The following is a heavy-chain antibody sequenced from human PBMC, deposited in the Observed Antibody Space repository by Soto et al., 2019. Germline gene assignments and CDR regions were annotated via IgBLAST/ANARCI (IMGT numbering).Heavy chain of an antibody. J-gene: IGHJ6*02. D-gene: IGHD2-15*01. CDR2: ISSSRSNT. V-gene: IGHV3-64D*06. CDR1: GFTFSSYS. CDR3: VRGSRAAHSFDGMDV. Sequence: GGSLRLSCSASGFTFSSYSMHWVRQAPGKGLEYVSSISSSRSNTYYADSVKGRFTISRDNSKNTLYLQMNSLRAEDTAVYYCVRGSRAAHSFDGMDVWGQGTTVTVSS.